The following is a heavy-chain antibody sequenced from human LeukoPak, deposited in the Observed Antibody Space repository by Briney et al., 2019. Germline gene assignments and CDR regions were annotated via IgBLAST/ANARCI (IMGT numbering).Heavy chain of an antibody. D-gene: IGHD3-10*01. V-gene: IGHV3-23*01. Sequence: GGSLRLSCAASGFTFSSYTMSWVRQAPGKGLEWVSTISGSGGSAYYADSVKGRFTISRDNSKNTLYLQMNSLRAEDTAVYYCANRAAFGDYFDYWGQGTLVTVSS. CDR1: GFTFSSYT. CDR3: ANRAAFGDYFDY. J-gene: IGHJ4*02. CDR2: ISGSGGSA.